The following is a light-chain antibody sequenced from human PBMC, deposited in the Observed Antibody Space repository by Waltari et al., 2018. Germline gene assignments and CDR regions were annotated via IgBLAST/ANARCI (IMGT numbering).Light chain of an antibody. V-gene: IGKV3-15*01. CDR1: QSLATN. CDR2: GAS. CDR3: QQYNNWPPWT. J-gene: IGKJ1*01. Sequence: VMTQSPATLSLFPGERAVLSCWASQSLATNLAWFQQKPGQAPRLPISGASTRATNVPTRFSGSGSGTAFTLTISSLQSEDFAVYYCQQYNNWPPWTFGPGTKVEIK.